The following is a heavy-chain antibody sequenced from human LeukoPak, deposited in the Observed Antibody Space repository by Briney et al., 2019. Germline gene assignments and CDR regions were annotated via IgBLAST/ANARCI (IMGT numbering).Heavy chain of an antibody. J-gene: IGHJ6*03. CDR1: GGSISSYY. D-gene: IGHD5-18*01. V-gene: IGHV4-4*07. CDR3: ARAPAVAAMVTYYYYMDV. Sequence: SETLSLTCTVSGGSISSYYWSWIRQPAGKGLEWIGRIYTSGSTNYNPSLKSRVTMSVDTSKNQFSLKLSSVTAADMAVYYCARAPAVAAMVTYYYYMDVWGKGTTVTISS. CDR2: IYTSGST.